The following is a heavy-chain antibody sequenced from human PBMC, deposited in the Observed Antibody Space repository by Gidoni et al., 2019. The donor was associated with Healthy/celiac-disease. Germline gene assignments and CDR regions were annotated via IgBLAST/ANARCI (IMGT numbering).Heavy chain of an antibody. CDR2: ISYDGSNK. D-gene: IGHD3-10*01. V-gene: IGHV3-30*18. CDR3: AKERLLWFRELSTDY. Sequence: QGQLVESGGGVVQPGRSLRRSCAASGFTFSSYGMHWVRQAPGKGLELVAVISYDGSNKYYADSVKGRFTISRDNSKNTLYLQMNSLRAEDTAVYYCAKERLLWFRELSTDYWGQGTLVTVSS. J-gene: IGHJ4*02. CDR1: GFTFSSYG.